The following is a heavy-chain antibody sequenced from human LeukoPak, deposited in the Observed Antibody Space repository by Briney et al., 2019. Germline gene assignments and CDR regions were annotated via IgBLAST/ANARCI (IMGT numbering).Heavy chain of an antibody. V-gene: IGHV3-NL1*01. CDR2: IYGGGST. J-gene: IGHJ4*02. CDR1: GFMFSIYG. CDR3: ATYRQVLLPFES. D-gene: IGHD2-8*02. Sequence: GGSLRLSCAASGFMFSIYGMHWVRQAPGKGLEWVSVIYGGGSTYYADSVKGRFTISRDNSKSTLSLQMNSLRVEDTAIYYCATYRQVLLPFESWGQGTLVTVSS.